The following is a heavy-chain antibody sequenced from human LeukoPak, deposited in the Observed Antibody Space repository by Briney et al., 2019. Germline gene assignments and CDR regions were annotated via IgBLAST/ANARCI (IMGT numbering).Heavy chain of an antibody. J-gene: IGHJ4*02. Sequence: QPGRSLRLSCAASGFTFSSYGMHWVRQAPGKGLEWVAVIWYDGSNKYYADSVKGRFTISRDNSKDTLYLQMSSVRVDDTAVYYCARDRGRYYDSRGFYWGYYFDSWGQGILVTVST. D-gene: IGHD3-22*01. CDR2: IWYDGSNK. CDR3: ARDRGRYYDSRGFYWGYYFDS. CDR1: GFTFSSYG. V-gene: IGHV3-33*01.